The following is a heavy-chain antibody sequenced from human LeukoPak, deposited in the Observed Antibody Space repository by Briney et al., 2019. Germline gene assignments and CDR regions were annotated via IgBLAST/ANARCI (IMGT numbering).Heavy chain of an antibody. V-gene: IGHV1-3*01. J-gene: IGHJ6*02. D-gene: IGHD5-12*01. CDR3: ARGYSGYDYYYYYGMDV. CDR2: INAGNGNT. Sequence: ASVKVSFTASGYTFTIYAMHWVRQAPGQRLEWMGWINAGNGNTKYSQKFQGRVTITRDTSASTAYMELSSLRSEDTAVYYCARGYSGYDYYYYYGMDVWGQGTTVTVSS. CDR1: GYTFTIYA.